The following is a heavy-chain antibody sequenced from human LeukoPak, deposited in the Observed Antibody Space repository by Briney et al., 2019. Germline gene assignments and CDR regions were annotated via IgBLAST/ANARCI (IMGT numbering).Heavy chain of an antibody. Sequence: SETLSLTCTVSGGSISDYSWSWIRQPPGRGLEWIGNIYYSGSANHNPSLKSRVTISRDTSKNQFSLKLTSVTTADTAVYYCARAGGVKTAALDLDYWGQGTLVTVSS. CDR2: IYYSGSA. CDR3: ARAGGVKTAALDLDY. D-gene: IGHD6-25*01. J-gene: IGHJ4*02. V-gene: IGHV4-59*01. CDR1: GGSISDYS.